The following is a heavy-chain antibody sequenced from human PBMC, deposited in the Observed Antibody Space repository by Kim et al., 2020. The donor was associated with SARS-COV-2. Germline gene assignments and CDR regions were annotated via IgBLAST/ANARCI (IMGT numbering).Heavy chain of an antibody. Sequence: ASVKVSCKASGYTFTSYDINWVRQATGQGLEWMGWMNPNSGNTGYAQKFQGRVTMTRNTSISTAYMELSSLRSEDTAVYYCARGVQLGIAAAGANDYWGQGTLVTVSS. CDR1: GYTFTSYD. CDR2: MNPNSGNT. CDR3: ARGVQLGIAAAGANDY. V-gene: IGHV1-8*01. J-gene: IGHJ4*02. D-gene: IGHD6-13*01.